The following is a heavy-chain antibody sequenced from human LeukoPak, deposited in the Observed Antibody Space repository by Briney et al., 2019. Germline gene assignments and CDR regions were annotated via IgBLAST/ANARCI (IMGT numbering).Heavy chain of an antibody. CDR2: ISGSGDRI. CDR3: AREAATIDY. D-gene: IGHD2-15*01. J-gene: IGHJ4*02. Sequence: GGSLRLSCAASGLTFNNYAMNWVRQAPGKGLEWVSAISGSGDRIYYADFVKGRFTISRDNAQNSLYLQMNSLRAEDTAVYYCAREAATIDYWGQGTLVTVSS. CDR1: GLTFNNYA. V-gene: IGHV3-23*01.